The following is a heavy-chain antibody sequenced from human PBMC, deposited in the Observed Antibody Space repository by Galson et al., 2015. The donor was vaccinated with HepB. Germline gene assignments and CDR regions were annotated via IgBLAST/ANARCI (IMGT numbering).Heavy chain of an antibody. CDR3: ARGYSYGGSFDY. V-gene: IGHV1-69*01. CDR2: IIPIFGTA. Sequence: CKASGGTFSSYAISWVRQAPGQGLEWMGGIIPIFGTANYAQKFQGRVTITADESTSTAYMELSSLRSEDTAVYYCARGYSYGGSFDYWGQGTLVTVSS. CDR1: GGTFSSYA. J-gene: IGHJ4*02. D-gene: IGHD5-18*01.